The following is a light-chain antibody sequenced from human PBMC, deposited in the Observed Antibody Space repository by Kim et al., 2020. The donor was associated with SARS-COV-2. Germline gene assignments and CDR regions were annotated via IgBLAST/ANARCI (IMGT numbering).Light chain of an antibody. Sequence: SSELTQDPAVSVALGQTVRITCQGDSLRSYYASWYQQKPGQAPVLVIYGKNNRPSGIPDRFSGSSSGNTASLTITGAQAEDEADYYCNSRDSSGNHYVFGTGNKVT. CDR3: NSRDSSGNHYV. CDR2: GKN. CDR1: SLRSYY. J-gene: IGLJ1*01. V-gene: IGLV3-19*01.